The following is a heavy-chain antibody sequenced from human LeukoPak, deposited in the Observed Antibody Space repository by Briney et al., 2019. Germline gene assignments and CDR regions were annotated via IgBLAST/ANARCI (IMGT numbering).Heavy chain of an antibody. CDR1: GFTFSSYA. CDR2: ISGSGGST. Sequence: PGGSLRLSCAASGFTFSSYAMSWVRQAPGKGLEWVSAISGSGGSTYYADSVKGRFTISRDNSQKTLYLQMNSLRADDTALYYCAKRGDFWTGSAKFCDYWGQGTLVTVSS. D-gene: IGHD3/OR15-3a*01. J-gene: IGHJ4*02. CDR3: AKRGDFWTGSAKFCDY. V-gene: IGHV3-23*01.